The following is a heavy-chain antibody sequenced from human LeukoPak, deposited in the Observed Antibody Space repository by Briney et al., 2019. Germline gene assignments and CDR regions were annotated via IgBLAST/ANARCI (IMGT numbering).Heavy chain of an antibody. CDR3: ARETNWRVFDP. CDR1: GFIFRSYE. J-gene: IGHJ5*02. D-gene: IGHD1-20*01. V-gene: IGHV3-48*03. Sequence: GGSLRLSRAASGFIFRSYEMNWVRQPPGKGLEWVSYISAYDSTVYYADSVKGRFTISRDNNNNSLHLQMNSLRAEDTAVYYCARETNWRVFDPWGQGTLVTVSS. CDR2: ISAYDSTV.